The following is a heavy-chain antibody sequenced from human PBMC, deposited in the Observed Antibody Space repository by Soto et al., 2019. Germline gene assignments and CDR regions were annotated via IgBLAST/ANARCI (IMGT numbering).Heavy chain of an antibody. CDR3: ARGSVGATTS. V-gene: IGHV3-30*04. CDR2: ISYDGSNK. Sequence: GGSLRLSCAASGFTFSSYAMHWVRQAPGKGLEWVAVISYDGSNKYYADSVKGRFTISRDNSKNTLYLQMNSLRAEDTAVYYCARGSVGATTSWGQGTLVTVSS. J-gene: IGHJ4*02. D-gene: IGHD1-26*01. CDR1: GFTFSSYA.